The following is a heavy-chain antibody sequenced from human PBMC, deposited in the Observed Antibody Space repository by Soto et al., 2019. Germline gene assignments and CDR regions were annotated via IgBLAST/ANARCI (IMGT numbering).Heavy chain of an antibody. V-gene: IGHV3-23*01. CDR2: ISGSGGST. J-gene: IGHJ5*02. CDR1: GFTFSSYA. Sequence: EVQLLESGGGLVQPGGSLRLSCAASGFTFSSYAMSWVRQAPGKGLEWVSAISGSGGSTYYADSVKGRFTISRDNSKNTLYLQMNSLRAEDTAVYYCAKGPWPAWYSSSWGSNPGDSWFDPWGQGTLVTVSS. D-gene: IGHD6-13*01. CDR3: AKGPWPAWYSSSWGSNPGDSWFDP.